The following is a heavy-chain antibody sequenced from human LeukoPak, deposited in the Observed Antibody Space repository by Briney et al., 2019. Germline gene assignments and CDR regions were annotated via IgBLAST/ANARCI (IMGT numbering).Heavy chain of an antibody. CDR3: RPRDSSGYYLGAFDG. D-gene: IGHD3-22*01. CDR2: IGASGADT. V-gene: IGHV3-23*01. J-gene: IGHJ3*01. CDR1: GLTFSTYA. Sequence: GSLRLSCTASGLTFSTYAMTWVRQAPGKGLDWVSAIGASGADTYYADSAKGRFTVSRDNSKNTLYLQMSSLRADDTAVYAKRPRDSSGYYLGAFDGWGQGTTVTVSS.